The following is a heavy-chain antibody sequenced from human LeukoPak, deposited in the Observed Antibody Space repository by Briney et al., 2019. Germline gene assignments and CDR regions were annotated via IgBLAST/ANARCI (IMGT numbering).Heavy chain of an antibody. J-gene: IGHJ2*01. Sequence: SETLSLTCTVSGGSIRRYYWSWMRQPPGKGVQWVGYIYYRGTTNYTPSLTSPLSISVHPSKNQFSLKLISVPAADTAVYYCARDIPYSSSPHWSLDLWGRGTLVTVSS. D-gene: IGHD6-13*01. CDR3: ARDIPYSSSPHWSLDL. V-gene: IGHV4-59*01. CDR1: GGSIRRYY. CDR2: IYYRGTT.